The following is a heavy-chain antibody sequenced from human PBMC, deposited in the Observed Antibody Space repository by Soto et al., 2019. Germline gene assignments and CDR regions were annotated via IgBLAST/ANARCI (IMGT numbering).Heavy chain of an antibody. CDR1: GDSISSTHW. V-gene: IGHV4-4*02. CDR2: VYHTGST. D-gene: IGHD2-21*01. Sequence: QVQLRQSGPRLARPSGTLSLTCVVSGDSISSTHWWTWVRQTPGTGLGWIGEVYHTGSTNYNPSRKNRVTISLDKSNNQLSLNLTSLTAADTAVYYCATLPPRIVVTLLPIPSGGPGTQVTVSS. CDR3: ATLPPRIVVTLLPIPS. J-gene: IGHJ4*02.